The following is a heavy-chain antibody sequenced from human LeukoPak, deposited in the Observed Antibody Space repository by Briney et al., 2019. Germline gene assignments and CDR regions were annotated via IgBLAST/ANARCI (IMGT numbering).Heavy chain of an antibody. D-gene: IGHD1-26*01. CDR3: AREEWEFDY. Sequence: GRSLRLSCAASGFTFSSYEMNWVRQAPGKGLEWVSYISGSGSTMYYADSVKGRFTISRDNAKNSLYLQMNSLRAEDTAVYYCAREEWEFDYWSQGTLVTVSS. CDR2: ISGSGSTM. V-gene: IGHV3-48*03. J-gene: IGHJ4*02. CDR1: GFTFSSYE.